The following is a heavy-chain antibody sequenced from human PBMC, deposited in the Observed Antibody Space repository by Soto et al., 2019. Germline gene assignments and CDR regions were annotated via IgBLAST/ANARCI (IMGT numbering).Heavy chain of an antibody. V-gene: IGHV3-30*18. CDR1: GFTFSSYG. CDR2: ISYDGSNK. J-gene: IGHJ4*02. CDR3: AKELCSGGSCSRSIPGANDY. D-gene: IGHD2-15*01. Sequence: GGSLRLSCAASGFTFSSYGMHWVRQAPGKGLEWVAVISYDGSNKYYADSVKGRFTISRDNSKNTLYLQMNSLRAEDTAVYYCAKELCSGGSCSRSIPGANDYWGQGTLVTVSS.